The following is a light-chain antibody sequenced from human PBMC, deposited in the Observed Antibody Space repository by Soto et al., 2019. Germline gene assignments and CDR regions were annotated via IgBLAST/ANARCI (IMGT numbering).Light chain of an antibody. CDR1: SSDVGGYNY. J-gene: IGLJ1*01. V-gene: IGLV2-11*01. Sequence: QSALTQPRSVSGSPGQSVTISCTVTSSDVGGYNYVSWYQQHPGKAPKLMIYDVSKRPSGVPDRFSGSKSGNTASLTISGLQAEDEDDYYCCSYAGSFVYVFGTGTKVTVL. CDR2: DVS. CDR3: CSYAGSFVYV.